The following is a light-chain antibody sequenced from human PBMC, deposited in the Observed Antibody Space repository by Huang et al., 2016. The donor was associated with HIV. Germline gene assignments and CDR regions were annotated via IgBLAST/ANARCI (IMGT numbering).Light chain of an antibody. CDR2: DAS. J-gene: IGKJ3*01. Sequence: EIVLTQSPATLSLSPGERATLSCRASQRINNYLAWYPQKPGQAPRLLIYDASTRATGIPSRFSGSVSGTDFSLTISSLEPEDFAVYYCQLRSNWLFTFGPGTKVDI. CDR3: QLRSNWLFT. V-gene: IGKV3-11*01. CDR1: QRINNY.